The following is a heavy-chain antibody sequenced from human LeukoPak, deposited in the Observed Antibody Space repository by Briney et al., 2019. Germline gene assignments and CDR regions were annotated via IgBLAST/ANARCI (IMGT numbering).Heavy chain of an antibody. CDR2: IYPGDSDT. Sequence: SGXXXXSYWIGWVRQLPGKGLEWMGIIYPGDSDTRYSPSFQGQVTISANKSISTAYLQWSSLKASDTAMYYCARRVGTRFDYWGQGTLVTVSS. V-gene: IGHV5-51*01. J-gene: IGHJ4*02. CDR1: GXXXXSYW. D-gene: IGHD1-1*01. CDR3: ARRVGTRFDY.